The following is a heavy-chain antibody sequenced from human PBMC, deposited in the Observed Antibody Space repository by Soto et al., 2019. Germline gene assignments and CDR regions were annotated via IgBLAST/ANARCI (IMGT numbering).Heavy chain of an antibody. CDR2: IYWNDDK. J-gene: IGHJ4*02. D-gene: IGHD3-3*01. V-gene: IGHV2-5*01. Sequence: QITLKESGPTLVKPTQTLTLTCTFSGFSLSTSGVGVGWIRQPPGKALEWLALIYWNDDKRYSPSLKSRLTITKDTSKNQVVLTMTNMDPVDTATYYCAHSRTYYDFWSGPHPPHYFDYWGQGTLVTVSS. CDR3: AHSRTYYDFWSGPHPPHYFDY. CDR1: GFSLSTSGVG.